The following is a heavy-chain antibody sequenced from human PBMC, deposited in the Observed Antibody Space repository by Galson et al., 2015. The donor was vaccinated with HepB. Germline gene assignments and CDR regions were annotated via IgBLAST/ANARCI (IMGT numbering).Heavy chain of an antibody. D-gene: IGHD3-22*01. CDR1: GYTFTSYG. CDR3: AGDRSGYYWIPLYHHFDY. Sequence: SVKVSCKASGYTFTSYGISWVRQAPGQGLEWMGWISAYNGNTNYAQKLQGRVTMTTDTSTSTAYMELRSLRSDDTAVYYCAGDRSGYYWIPLYHHFDYWGQGTLVTVSS. V-gene: IGHV1-18*04. J-gene: IGHJ4*02. CDR2: ISAYNGNT.